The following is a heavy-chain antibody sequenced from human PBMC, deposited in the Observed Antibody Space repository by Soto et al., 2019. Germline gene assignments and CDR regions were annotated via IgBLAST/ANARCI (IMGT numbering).Heavy chain of an antibody. CDR3: ARSGSGYYYVNY. V-gene: IGHV4-61*01. CDR2: IYYSGST. J-gene: IGHJ4*02. D-gene: IGHD3-22*01. CDR1: VVSVSSGSYY. Sequence: XETLSLTCTFSVVSVSSGSYYCSWIRQPPWKGLEWIGYIYYSGSTNYNPSLKSRVTISVDTSKNQFSLKLSSVTAADTAVYYCARSGSGYYYVNYWGQGTLVTVSS.